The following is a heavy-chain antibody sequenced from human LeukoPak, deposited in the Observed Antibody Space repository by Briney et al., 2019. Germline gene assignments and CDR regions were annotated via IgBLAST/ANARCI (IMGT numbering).Heavy chain of an antibody. V-gene: IGHV5-51*01. D-gene: IGHD3-22*01. CDR3: ASTYYYDSSGHDY. J-gene: IGHJ4*02. CDR1: GYSFTSYW. CDR2: IYPGDSDT. Sequence: GESLKISCKDSGYSFTSYWIGWVRQMPGKGLEWMGIIYPGDSDTRYSPSFQGQVTISADKSISTAYLQWSSLKASDTAMYYCASTYYYDSSGHDYWGQGTLVTVSS.